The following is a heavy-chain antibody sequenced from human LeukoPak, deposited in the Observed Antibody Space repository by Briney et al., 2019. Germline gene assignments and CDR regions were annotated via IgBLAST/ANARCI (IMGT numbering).Heavy chain of an antibody. Sequence: GGSLRLSCAASGFTFSDYYMSLIRQAPGKGLDWVSSISSSGGTIYYADSVKGRFTISRDNAKNSLYLQMNSLRAEDTAIYYCARAGFLITFGGVISWGQGTLVTVSS. D-gene: IGHD3-16*02. CDR3: ARAGFLITFGGVIS. J-gene: IGHJ5*02. CDR2: ISSSGGTI. CDR1: GFTFSDYY. V-gene: IGHV3-11*04.